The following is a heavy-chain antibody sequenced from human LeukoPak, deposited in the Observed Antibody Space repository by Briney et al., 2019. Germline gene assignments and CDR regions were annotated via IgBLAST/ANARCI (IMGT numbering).Heavy chain of an antibody. CDR2: IYYSGRT. D-gene: IGHD6-13*01. J-gene: IGHJ4*01. CDR3: ARFSSSLYLFDF. CDR1: DGPISGYY. Sequence: PSETLSDSCTVSDGPISGYYWSWIRQPPGKGLEWIGYIYYSGRTNYNPALKRRVTISIDTSKSHFSLNLSSMTAADTAVYYCARFSSSLYLFDFWGHVNVATVSS. V-gene: IGHV4-59*01.